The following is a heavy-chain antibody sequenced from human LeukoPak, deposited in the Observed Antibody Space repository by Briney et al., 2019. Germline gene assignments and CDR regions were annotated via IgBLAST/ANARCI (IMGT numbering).Heavy chain of an antibody. J-gene: IGHJ4*02. V-gene: IGHV1-46*01. CDR1: GYTFTSYY. CDR2: INPSGGST. CDR3: ARDSGSYYISDY. D-gene: IGHD1-26*01. Sequence: GASVKVSCKAFGYTFTSYYMHWVRQAPGQGLEWMGIINPSGGSTSYAQKFQGRVTMTRDTSTSTVYMELNSLRSEDTAVYYCARDSGSYYISDYWGQGTLVTVSS.